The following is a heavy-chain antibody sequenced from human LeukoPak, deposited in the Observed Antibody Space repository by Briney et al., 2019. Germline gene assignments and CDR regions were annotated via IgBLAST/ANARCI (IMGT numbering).Heavy chain of an antibody. CDR2: IHYSGST. V-gene: IGHV4-39*01. J-gene: IGHJ4*02. CDR1: GGSISSSSYY. D-gene: IGHD3-22*01. CDR3: ARRVAGSGYRDY. Sequence: SETLSLTCTVSGGSISSSSYYWAWIRQPPGKGLEWIGNIHYSGSTHYNASLNRRVTISVNTSKNQFSLKLSSVTRADTAVYYCARRVAGSGYRDYWGQGTLVTVSS.